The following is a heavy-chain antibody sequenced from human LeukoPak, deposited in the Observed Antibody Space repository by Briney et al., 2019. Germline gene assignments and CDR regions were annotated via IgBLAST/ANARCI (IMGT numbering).Heavy chain of an antibody. V-gene: IGHV1-18*01. CDR2: ISAYNGNT. D-gene: IGHD3-10*01. J-gene: IGHJ4*02. CDR1: GYTFTSYG. CDR3: ARDQEHPKIPGSYKLRDY. Sequence: ASVKVSCKASGYTFTSYGISWVRQAPGQGLEWMGWISAYNGNTNYAQKLQGRVTMTTDTSTSTAYMELRSLRSDDTAVYYCARDQEHPKIPGSYKLRDYWGQGTLVTVSS.